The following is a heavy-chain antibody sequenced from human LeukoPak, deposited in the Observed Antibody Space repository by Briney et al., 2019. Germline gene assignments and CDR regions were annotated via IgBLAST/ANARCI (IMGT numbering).Heavy chain of an antibody. CDR3: ARDRQWLRGGDGYYYMDV. J-gene: IGHJ6*03. CDR2: IYHSGST. CDR1: GGSISSSNW. V-gene: IGHV4-4*02. Sequence: PSETLSLTCAVSGGSISSSNWWSWVRQPPGKGLEWIGEIYHSGSTNYNPSLKSRVTISVDKSKNQFSLKLSSVTAADTAVYYCARDRQWLRGGDGYYYMDVWGKGTTVTISS. D-gene: IGHD5-12*01.